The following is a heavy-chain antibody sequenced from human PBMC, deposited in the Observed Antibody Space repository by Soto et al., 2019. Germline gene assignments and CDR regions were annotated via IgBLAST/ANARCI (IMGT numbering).Heavy chain of an antibody. CDR2: ISAYNGNT. CDR3: ARDQSWHDLVWWFDP. D-gene: IGHD1-1*01. V-gene: IGHV1-18*01. Sequence: ASVKVSCKASGYTFSSYFISWVRQAPGQGLEWMGWISAYNGNTNYAQNLQGRVTMTTDTSTSTAYMEPRSLRSDDTAVYYCARDQSWHDLVWWFDPWGQGTLVTVSS. J-gene: IGHJ5*02. CDR1: GYTFSSYF.